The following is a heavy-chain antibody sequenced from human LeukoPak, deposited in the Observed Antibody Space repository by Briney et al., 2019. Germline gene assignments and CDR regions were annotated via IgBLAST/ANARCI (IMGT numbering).Heavy chain of an antibody. Sequence: TPSETLSLTCTVPGDSTSGYYWSWIRQPAEKGLEWIGRIYSSGSANYNPSLKSRVTMSLDTSKKQFYLQMNSVTAADTAIYYCARERSSGLALWGQGALATVSS. CDR3: ARERSSGLAL. CDR2: IYSSGSA. D-gene: IGHD6-19*01. V-gene: IGHV4-4*07. J-gene: IGHJ5*02. CDR1: GDSTSGYY.